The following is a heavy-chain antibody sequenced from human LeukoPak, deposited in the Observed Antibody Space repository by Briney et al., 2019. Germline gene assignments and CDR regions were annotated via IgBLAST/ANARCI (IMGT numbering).Heavy chain of an antibody. D-gene: IGHD7-27*01. CDR2: IVSGSARST. CDR3: AKSELTGDGEGYFDY. Sequence: GGSLRLSCAASGFTFSSYGMSWVRQAPGKGLEWVSSIVSGSARSTYYADSVKGRFTISRDNSKNTLYLQMNSLRAEDMALYYCAKSELTGDGEGYFDYWGQGTLVTVSS. J-gene: IGHJ4*02. CDR1: GFTFSSYG. V-gene: IGHV3-23*01.